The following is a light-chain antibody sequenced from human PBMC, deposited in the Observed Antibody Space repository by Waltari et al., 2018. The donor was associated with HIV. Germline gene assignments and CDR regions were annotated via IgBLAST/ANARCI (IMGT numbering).Light chain of an antibody. CDR2: EVT. CDR3: CSYVGSNTF. Sequence: QSALTQPASVSGSPGQSITLSCTGTSTDVGTYNLVSWYQQHPGKAPKLIIYEVTKRPSGFSNRFSGAKAGNTASLTISGLQADDEADYYCCSYVGSNTFFGTGTKVTVL. V-gene: IGLV2-23*02. CDR1: STDVGTYNL. J-gene: IGLJ1*01.